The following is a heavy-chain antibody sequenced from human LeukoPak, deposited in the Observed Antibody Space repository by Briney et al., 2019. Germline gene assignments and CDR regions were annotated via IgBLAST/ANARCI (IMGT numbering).Heavy chain of an antibody. V-gene: IGHV3-21*01. D-gene: IGHD5-18*01. J-gene: IGHJ5*02. CDR1: GFTFSSYS. CDR2: ISSSSSYI. Sequence: GGSLRLSCAASGFTFSSYSMNWVRQAPGKGLEWVSSISSSSSYIYYADSVKGRFTISRDNAKNSLYLQMNSLRAEDTAVYYCARGSRGYSRQQNRNWFDPWGQGTLVTVSS. CDR3: ARGSRGYSRQQNRNWFDP.